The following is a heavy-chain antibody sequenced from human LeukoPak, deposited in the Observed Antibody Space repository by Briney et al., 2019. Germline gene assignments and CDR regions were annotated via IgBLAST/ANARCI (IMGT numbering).Heavy chain of an antibody. J-gene: IGHJ4*02. CDR3: ARIRIAAAGFDY. CDR1: GGSFSGYY. Sequence: SETLSLTCAVYGGSFSGYYWSWIRRPPGKGLEWIGEINHSGSTNYNPSLKSRVTISVDTSKNQFSLKLSSVTAADTAVYYCARIRIAAAGFDYWGQGTLVTVSS. CDR2: INHSGST. D-gene: IGHD6-6*01. V-gene: IGHV4-34*01.